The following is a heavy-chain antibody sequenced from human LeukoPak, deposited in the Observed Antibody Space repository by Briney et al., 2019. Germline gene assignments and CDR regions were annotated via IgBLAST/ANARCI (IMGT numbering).Heavy chain of an antibody. Sequence: ASVKVSCKASGYTFTGHYIHWVRQAPGQGLEWMGWINPNSGGTSCAQKFQGRVTMTRDMSTSTVYMELSSLRSEDTAVYYCARDNDFDYWGQGTLVTVSS. D-gene: IGHD2-8*01. CDR1: GYTFTGHY. CDR3: ARDNDFDY. V-gene: IGHV1-2*02. CDR2: INPNSGGT. J-gene: IGHJ4*02.